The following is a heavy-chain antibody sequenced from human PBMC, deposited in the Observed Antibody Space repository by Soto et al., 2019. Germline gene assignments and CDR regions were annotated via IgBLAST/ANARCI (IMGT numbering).Heavy chain of an antibody. CDR1: GGSISSGGYY. D-gene: IGHD3-10*01. V-gene: IGHV4-31*03. CDR3: ARGVGDLLYWYFDL. J-gene: IGHJ2*01. CDR2: IYYSGST. Sequence: QVQLQESGPGLVKPSQTLSLTCTVSGGSISSGGYYWSWIRQHPGKGLEWIGYIYYSGSTYYNPSLKSRVTISVDTSKNQFSLKLSSVTAAYTAVYYCARGVGDLLYWYFDLWGRRTLVTVSS.